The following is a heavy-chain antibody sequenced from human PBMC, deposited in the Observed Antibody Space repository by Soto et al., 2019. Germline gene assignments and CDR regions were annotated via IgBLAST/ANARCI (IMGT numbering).Heavy chain of an antibody. D-gene: IGHD1-26*01. V-gene: IGHV3-33*01. CDR2: IWNHGNTA. CDR1: GVTLSYDG. Sequence: HPWGSLRLSCVASGVTLSYDGVHWVRQSPGKGLGWVALIWNHGNTAYHADSVKGRCTVSRDNSRNTVYLQMNSLRAEDTAVYYCESLPSSNLLGGLDPWGRGTLVTVSS. J-gene: IGHJ5*02. CDR3: ESLPSSNLLGGLDP.